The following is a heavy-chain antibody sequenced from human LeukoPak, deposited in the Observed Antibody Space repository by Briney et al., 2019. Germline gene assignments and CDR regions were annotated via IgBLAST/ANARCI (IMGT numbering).Heavy chain of an antibody. V-gene: IGHV3-23*01. CDR3: AKGPYDYVWGSYRYFDY. Sequence: PGGSLRLSCAVSGFTFSGYAMSWVRQAPGKGLEWVSAISGSGGSTYYADSVKGRFTISRDNSKNTLYLQMNSLRAEDTAVYYCAKGPYDYVWGSYRYFDYWGQGTLVTVSS. J-gene: IGHJ4*02. D-gene: IGHD3-16*02. CDR2: ISGSGGST. CDR1: GFTFSGYA.